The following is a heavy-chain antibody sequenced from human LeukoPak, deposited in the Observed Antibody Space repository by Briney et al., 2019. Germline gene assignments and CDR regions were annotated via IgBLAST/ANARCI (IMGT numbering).Heavy chain of an antibody. CDR1: GFAFSDYY. CDR2: ISSSSSYT. J-gene: IGHJ4*02. CDR3: ARDGTYTDYDPDFDI. V-gene: IGHV3-11*06. Sequence: GGSLRLSCAASGFAFSDYYMSWIRQAPGKGLEWVSYISSSSSYTNYADSVKGRFTISRDNAKNSLYLQMNSLRAEDTAVFYCARDGTYTDYDPDFDIWGQGTLVTVSS. D-gene: IGHD5-12*01.